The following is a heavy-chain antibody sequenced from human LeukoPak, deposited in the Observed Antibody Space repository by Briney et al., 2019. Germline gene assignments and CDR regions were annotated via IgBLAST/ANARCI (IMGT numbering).Heavy chain of an antibody. J-gene: IGHJ4*02. CDR2: IRYDGSNK. V-gene: IGHV3-30*02. CDR1: GFTFSSYG. D-gene: IGHD5-18*01. CDR3: AKDRADVDTAMVDY. Sequence: GGSLRLSCAASGFTFSSYGMHWVRQAPGKGLEWVAFIRYDGSNKYYADSVKGRFTISRDNSKNTLYLQMNSLRAEDTAVYYCAKDRADVDTAMVDYWGQGTLVTVSS.